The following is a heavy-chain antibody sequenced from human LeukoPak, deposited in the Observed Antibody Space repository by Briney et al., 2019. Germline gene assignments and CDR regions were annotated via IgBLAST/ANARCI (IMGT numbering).Heavy chain of an antibody. Sequence: GGSLRLSCAASGFTSRSYAMTWVRQAPGKGLEWVSSLTGSGANTYYADSVKGRFTISRDNFKSTLYLQMNSLRAEDTAVYYCAKGRGLFPSSNDYWGQGTLVTVSS. D-gene: IGHD3-10*01. CDR3: AKGRGLFPSSNDY. CDR2: LTGSGANT. J-gene: IGHJ4*02. CDR1: GFTSRSYA. V-gene: IGHV3-23*01.